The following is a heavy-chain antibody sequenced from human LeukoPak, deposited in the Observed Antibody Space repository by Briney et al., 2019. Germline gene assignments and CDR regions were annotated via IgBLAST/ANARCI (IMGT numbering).Heavy chain of an antibody. CDR1: GFTLRHFA. CDR2: IASDGDT. CDR3: ANEAHRHLDLHN. Sequence: GGSLRLSCAASGFTLRHFAMNWVRQAPGKGLEWVSSIASDGDTLYAGSVKGRFTISRDISTDTLHLQMNSLRADDTAIYFCANEAHRHLDLHNWGQGTLVTVST. V-gene: IGHV3-23*01. J-gene: IGHJ4*02.